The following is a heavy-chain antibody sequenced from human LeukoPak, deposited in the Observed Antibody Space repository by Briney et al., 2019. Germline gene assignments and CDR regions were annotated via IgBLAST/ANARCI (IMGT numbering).Heavy chain of an antibody. CDR1: GFTVSSNY. CDR3: ARDSYYDSSGYSAFDY. J-gene: IGHJ4*02. D-gene: IGHD3-22*01. CDR2: IYSGGST. Sequence: GGSLRLSCAASGFTVSSNYMSWVRQAPGKGLEWVSVIYSGGSTYYADSVKGRFTISRDNSKNTLYLQMNSLRAEDTAVYYCARDSYYDSSGYSAFDYWGQGTLVTVSS. V-gene: IGHV3-53*01.